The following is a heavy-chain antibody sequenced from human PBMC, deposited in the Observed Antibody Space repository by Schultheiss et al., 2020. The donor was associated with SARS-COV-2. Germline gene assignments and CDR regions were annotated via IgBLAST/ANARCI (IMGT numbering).Heavy chain of an antibody. J-gene: IGHJ3*01. V-gene: IGHV3-49*04. Sequence: GGSLRLSCTAFGFSIGDYAMSWVRQAPGKGLEWVGFIRSKAYGGTAEYAASVKGRFTISRDDSKSIAYLQMNGLKTEDTAVYYCTRDSSGWTERVDVWGQGTMVTVSS. CDR2: IRSKAYGGTA. CDR3: TRDSSGWTERVDV. CDR1: GFSIGDYA. D-gene: IGHD6-19*01.